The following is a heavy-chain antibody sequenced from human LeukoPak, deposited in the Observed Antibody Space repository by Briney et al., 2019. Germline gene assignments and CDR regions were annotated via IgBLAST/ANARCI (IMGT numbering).Heavy chain of an antibody. J-gene: IGHJ5*02. CDR1: GFTFSSYG. D-gene: IGHD2-15*01. CDR2: ISYAGSNK. V-gene: IGHV3-30*03. CDR3: ATDPSTGYDWFDP. Sequence: GGSLRLSCAASGFTFSSYGMHWVRQAPGKGLEWVAAISYAGSNKYYPDSVRGRFTISRDNSKNTLYLQMNSLRAEDTAVYFCATDPSTGYDWFDPWGQGTLVTVSS.